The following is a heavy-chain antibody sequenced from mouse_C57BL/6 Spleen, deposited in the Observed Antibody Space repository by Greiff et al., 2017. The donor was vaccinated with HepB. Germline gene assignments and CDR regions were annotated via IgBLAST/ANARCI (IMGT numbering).Heavy chain of an antibody. CDR3: AKGLTGMFAY. D-gene: IGHD4-1*01. J-gene: IGHJ3*01. CDR1: GYTFTSYW. V-gene: IGHV1-69*01. Sequence: VQLQQPGAELVMPGASVKLSCKASGYTFTSYWMHWVKQRPGQGLEWIGEIDPSDSYTNYNQKFKGKSTLTVDKSSSTAYMQLSSLTSEDSAVYYCAKGLTGMFAYWGQGTLVTVSA. CDR2: IDPSDSYT.